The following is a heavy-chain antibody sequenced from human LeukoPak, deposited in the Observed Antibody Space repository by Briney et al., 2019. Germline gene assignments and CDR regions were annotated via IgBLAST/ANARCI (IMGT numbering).Heavy chain of an antibody. Sequence: GGSLRLSCAASGFTFSSYWMSWVRQAPGKGLEWVANIKQDGSEKYYVDSVKGRFTISRDNAKNSLYLQMNSLRAEDTAVYYCARGQRGCSYRSSMDVWGQGTTVTVSS. J-gene: IGHJ6*02. CDR2: IKQDGSEK. CDR1: GFTFSSYW. D-gene: IGHD5-18*01. CDR3: ARGQRGCSYRSSMDV. V-gene: IGHV3-7*01.